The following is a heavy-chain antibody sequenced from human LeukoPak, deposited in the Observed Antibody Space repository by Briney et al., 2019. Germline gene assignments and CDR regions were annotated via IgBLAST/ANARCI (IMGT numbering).Heavy chain of an antibody. CDR3: ARDLRMGYCSGGSCYPGAY. CDR2: IYYSGST. CDR1: GGSVSSGSYY. V-gene: IGHV4-61*01. Sequence: KPSETLSLTCTVSGGSVSSGSYYWSWIRQPPGKGLEWIGYIYYSGSTNYNPSLKSRVTISVDTSKNQFSLKLSSVTAADTAVYCCARDLRMGYCSGGSCYPGAYWGQGTLVTVSS. D-gene: IGHD2-15*01. J-gene: IGHJ4*02.